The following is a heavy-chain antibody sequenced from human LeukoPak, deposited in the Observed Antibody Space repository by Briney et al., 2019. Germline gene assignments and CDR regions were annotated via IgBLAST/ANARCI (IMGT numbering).Heavy chain of an antibody. CDR3: ARRPKAACNNWLDP. D-gene: IGHD6-13*01. CDR2: FYYTGTT. J-gene: IGHJ5*02. CDR1: GGSISSSALY. V-gene: IGHV4-39*01. Sequence: PSETLSLTCTVSGGSISSSALYWGWAAPPPAKGLDWIGRFYYTGTTYYSPSLQPRATLYFDTPKNQYALKLAPRTDRDTAVYFCARRPKAACNNWLDPRRQGTQVADCS.